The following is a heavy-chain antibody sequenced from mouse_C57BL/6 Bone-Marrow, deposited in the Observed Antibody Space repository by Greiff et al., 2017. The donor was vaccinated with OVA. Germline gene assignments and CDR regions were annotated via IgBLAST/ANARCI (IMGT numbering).Heavy chain of an antibody. Sequence: VQLQQPGAELVKPGASVKLSCKASGYTFTSYWMHWVKQRPGQGLEWIGRIDPNSGGTKYNEKFKSKATLTVDKPSSTAYMQLSSLTSEDSAVYYCARDGYLHMDYWGQGTSVTVSS. CDR3: ARDGYLHMDY. CDR1: GYTFTSYW. V-gene: IGHV1-72*01. D-gene: IGHD2-2*01. CDR2: IDPNSGGT. J-gene: IGHJ4*01.